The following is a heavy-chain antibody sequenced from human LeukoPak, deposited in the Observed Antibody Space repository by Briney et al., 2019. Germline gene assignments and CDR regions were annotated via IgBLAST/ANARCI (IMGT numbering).Heavy chain of an antibody. CDR1: IFTFSTYA. CDR3: AKDRYNDYEGRWFDP. Sequence: PGGSLRHSCVAPIFTFSTYAMSGVRQAPGKGLEWVSAISDSGGSTYYADSVRGRFTVSRDNSKNTLYLQMNSLRAEDTAVYYCAKDRYNDYEGRWFDPWGQGTLVTVSS. CDR2: ISDSGGST. V-gene: IGHV3-23*01. J-gene: IGHJ5*02. D-gene: IGHD5-12*01.